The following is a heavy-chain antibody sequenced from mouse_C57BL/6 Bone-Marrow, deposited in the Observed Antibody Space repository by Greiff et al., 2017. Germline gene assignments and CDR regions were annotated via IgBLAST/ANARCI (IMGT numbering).Heavy chain of an antibody. CDR2: ISYDGSN. J-gene: IGHJ2*01. V-gene: IGHV3-6*01. CDR1: GYSITSGYY. D-gene: IGHD1-1*01. CDR3: ARGDFYYGSSFVRDYFDY. Sequence: DVQLQESGPGLVKPSQSLSLTCSVTGYSITSGYYWNWIRQFPGNKLEWMGYISYDGSNNYNPSLKNRISITRDTSKNQFFLKLNSVTTEDTATYYCARGDFYYGSSFVRDYFDYWGQGTTLTVSS.